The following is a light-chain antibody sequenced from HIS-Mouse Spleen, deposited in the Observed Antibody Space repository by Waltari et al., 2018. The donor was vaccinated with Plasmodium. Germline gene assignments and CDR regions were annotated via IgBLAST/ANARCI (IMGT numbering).Light chain of an antibody. V-gene: IGLV3-27*01. CDR2: KDS. CDR1: VLAKKY. CDR3: YSAADNNLV. Sequence: SYELTQPSSVSVSPGQTARITCSGDVLAKKYARWFQQKPGQAPELVIYKDSERPSGIPERVSVSSAGTTGTLSISGAQVEDEADYYCYSAADNNLVFGGGTKLTVL. J-gene: IGLJ3*02.